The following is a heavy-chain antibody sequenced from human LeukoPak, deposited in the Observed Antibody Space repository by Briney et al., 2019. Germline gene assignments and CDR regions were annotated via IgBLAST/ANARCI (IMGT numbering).Heavy chain of an antibody. J-gene: IGHJ4*02. V-gene: IGHV4-59*01. D-gene: IGHD6-19*01. CDR1: GGSISSYY. CDR3: ARDSGAGTAPLLPDY. CDR2: IYYSGST. Sequence: PSETLSLTCTVSGGSISSYYWSWIRQPPGKGLEWIGYIYYSGSTNYNPSLKSRVTISVDTSKNQFSLKLSSVTAADTAVYCCARDSGAGTAPLLPDYWGQGSLVTVSS.